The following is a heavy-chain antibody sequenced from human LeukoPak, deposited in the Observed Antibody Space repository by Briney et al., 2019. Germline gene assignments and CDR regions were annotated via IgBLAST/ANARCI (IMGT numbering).Heavy chain of an antibody. CDR1: GFTFRRYA. CDR3: AKDLAVTTAPVDY. Sequence: PGGSLRLSCAASGFTFRRYAMSWVRQAPGKGLEWVSAISGSGGSTYYADSVKGRFTISRDNSKNTLYLQMNSLRAEDTAVYYCAKDLAVTTAPVDYWGQGTLVTVSS. CDR2: ISGSGGST. D-gene: IGHD4-17*01. V-gene: IGHV3-23*01. J-gene: IGHJ4*02.